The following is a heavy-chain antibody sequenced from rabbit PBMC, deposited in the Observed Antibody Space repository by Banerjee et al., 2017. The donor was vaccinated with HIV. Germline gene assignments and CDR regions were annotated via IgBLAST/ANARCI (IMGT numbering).Heavy chain of an antibody. Sequence: QEQLVESGGGLVQPEGSLTLTCKASGFTITNNDYMCWVRQAPGKGLEWIGCIFGGSSGTTYYASWAKGRFTISLDNAQNTVSLQMTSLTAADTATYFCARGYASSSGYYGGNLWGQGTLVSVS. V-gene: IGHV1S45*01. CDR2: IFGGSSGTT. CDR3: ARGYASSSGYYGGNL. J-gene: IGHJ4*01. D-gene: IGHD1-1*01. CDR1: GFTITNNDY.